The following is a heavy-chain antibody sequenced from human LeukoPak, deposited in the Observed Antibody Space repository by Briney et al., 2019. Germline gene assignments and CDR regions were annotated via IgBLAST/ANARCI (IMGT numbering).Heavy chain of an antibody. CDR1: GFTFSRYW. Sequence: GSLRLSCAASGFTFSRYWMSWVRQPPGKGLEWIGEINHSGSTNYNPSLKSRVTISVDTSKNQFSLKLSSVTAADTAVYYCARGAPYYYGSGSTFDYWGQGTLVTVSS. CDR2: INHSGST. CDR3: ARGAPYYYGSGSTFDY. J-gene: IGHJ4*02. V-gene: IGHV4-34*01. D-gene: IGHD3-10*01.